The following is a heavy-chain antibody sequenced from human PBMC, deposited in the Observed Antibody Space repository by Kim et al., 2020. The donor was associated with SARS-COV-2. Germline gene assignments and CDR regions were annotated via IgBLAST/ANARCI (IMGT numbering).Heavy chain of an antibody. D-gene: IGHD5-18*01. CDR3: ARQREYSYVFWYYGMDV. V-gene: IGHV5-10-1*01. J-gene: IGHJ6*02. CDR1: GYSFTSYW. Sequence: GESLKISCKGSGYSFTSYWISWVRQMPGKGLEWMGRIDPSDSYTNYSPSFQGHVTISADKSISTAYLQWSSLKASDTAMYYCARQREYSYVFWYYGMDVWGQGTTVTVSS. CDR2: IDPSDSYT.